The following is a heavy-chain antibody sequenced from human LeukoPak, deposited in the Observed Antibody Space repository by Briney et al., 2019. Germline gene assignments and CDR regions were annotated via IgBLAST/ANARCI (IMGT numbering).Heavy chain of an antibody. J-gene: IGHJ4*02. CDR1: GFTFSSYS. CDR3: ARETGEKDFDY. CDR2: ISSSSSYI. D-gene: IGHD3-9*01. V-gene: IGHV3-21*01. Sequence: GGSLRLSCAASGFTFSSYSMNWVRQAPGKGLEWVSSISSSSSYIYYADSVKGRFTISRDNAKNSLYLQMNSLRAEDTAVYYCARETGEKDFDYWGQGTLVTVSS.